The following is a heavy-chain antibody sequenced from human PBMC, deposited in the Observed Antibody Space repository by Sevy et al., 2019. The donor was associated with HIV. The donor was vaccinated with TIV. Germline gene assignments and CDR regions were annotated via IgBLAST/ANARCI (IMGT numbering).Heavy chain of an antibody. D-gene: IGHD3-22*01. CDR2: INHSGST. CDR1: GGSFSGYY. CDR3: VRSTRYYDSSGYYYHTFDY. J-gene: IGHJ4*02. Sequence: SETLSLTCAVYGGSFSGYYWSWIRQPPGKGLEWIGEINHSGSTNYNPSLKSRVTISVDTSKNQFSLKLSSVTAADTAVYYCVRSTRYYDSSGYYYHTFDYWGQGTLVTVSS. V-gene: IGHV4-34*01.